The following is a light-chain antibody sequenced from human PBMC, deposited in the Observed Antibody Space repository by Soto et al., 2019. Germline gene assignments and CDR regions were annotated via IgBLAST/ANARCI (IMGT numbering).Light chain of an antibody. CDR2: AAS. J-gene: IGKJ3*01. CDR3: QQANSFPFT. CDR1: QGIASW. Sequence: DIQMTQSPSSVSASVGDRVTITCRASQGIASWLAWYQQKSGEAPNLLIYAASNLQSGVPSRFSGSGSGTDFTLTISSLQPQDSATYYCQQANSFPFTFGPGTKVDIK. V-gene: IGKV1-12*01.